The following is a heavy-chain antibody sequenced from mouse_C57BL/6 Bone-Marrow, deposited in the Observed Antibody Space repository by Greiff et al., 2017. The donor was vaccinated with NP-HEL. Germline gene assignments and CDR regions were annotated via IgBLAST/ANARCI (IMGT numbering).Heavy chain of an antibody. Sequence: EVKLVESGGDLVKPGGSLKLSCAASGFTFSSYGMSWVRQTPDKRLEWVATISSGGSYTYYPDSVKGRFTISRDNAKNTLYLQMSSLKSEDTAMYYCARQRPYYYGSSYVRWYFDVWGTGTTVTVSS. J-gene: IGHJ1*03. CDR3: ARQRPYYYGSSYVRWYFDV. V-gene: IGHV5-6*01. D-gene: IGHD1-1*01. CDR1: GFTFSSYG. CDR2: ISSGGSYT.